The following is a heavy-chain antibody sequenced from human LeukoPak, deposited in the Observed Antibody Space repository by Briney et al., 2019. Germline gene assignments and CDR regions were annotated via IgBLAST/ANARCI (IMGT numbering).Heavy chain of an antibody. V-gene: IGHV1-18*01. Sequence: ASVKVSCKASGGTFSSYAISWVRQAPGQGLEWMGWISAYNGNTNYAQELQGRVTMTTDTSTSTAYMELRSLRSDDTAVYYCARVNDILTGYTTPYYYYGMDVWGQGTTVTVSS. CDR3: ARVNDILTGYTTPYYYYGMDV. D-gene: IGHD3-9*01. J-gene: IGHJ6*02. CDR1: GGTFSSYA. CDR2: ISAYNGNT.